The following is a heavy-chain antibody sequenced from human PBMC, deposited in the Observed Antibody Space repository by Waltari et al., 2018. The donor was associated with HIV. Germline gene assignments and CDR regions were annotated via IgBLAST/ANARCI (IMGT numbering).Heavy chain of an antibody. D-gene: IGHD2-15*01. J-gene: IGHJ6*02. V-gene: IGHV3-33*01. CDR2: IWYDGTNK. Sequence: QVQLVESGGGVVQPGRSLRLSCAASGFTFSSLGMPWVRQAPGKGLEWVAVIWYDGTNKYYADSVKGRFTISRDNSKNTLYLQMNSLRAEDTAVYYCARDRSEGGGYYYYGLDVWGQGTTVTVSS. CDR3: ARDRSEGGGYYYYGLDV. CDR1: GFTFSSLG.